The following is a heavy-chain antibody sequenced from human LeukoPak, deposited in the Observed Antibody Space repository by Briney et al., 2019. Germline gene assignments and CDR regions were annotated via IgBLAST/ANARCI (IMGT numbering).Heavy chain of an antibody. CDR3: ARHDYGDCFDY. J-gene: IGHJ4*02. CDR2: INHSGST. D-gene: IGHD4-17*01. CDR1: GGSFSGYY. V-gene: IGHV4-34*01. Sequence: SETLSLTCAVHGGSFSGYYWSWIRQPPGKGLEWIGEINHSGSTNYNPSLKSRVTISVDTSKNQFSLKLSSVTAADTAVYYCARHDYGDCFDYWGQGTLVTVSS.